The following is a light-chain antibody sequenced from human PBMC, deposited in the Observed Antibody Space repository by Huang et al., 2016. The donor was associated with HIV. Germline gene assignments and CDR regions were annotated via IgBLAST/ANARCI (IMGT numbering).Light chain of an antibody. CDR3: QQTYDTPWT. Sequence: DIQMTQSPSSLSASVGDRVTITCRESQNIKSYLNWYQQKPGKAPKVLIYAGSILQSGVPSRFSGTESGTHFTLTINSLRPEDFATYYCQQTYDTPWTFGHGTKVEIK. CDR2: AGS. J-gene: IGKJ1*01. V-gene: IGKV1-39*01. CDR1: QNIKSY.